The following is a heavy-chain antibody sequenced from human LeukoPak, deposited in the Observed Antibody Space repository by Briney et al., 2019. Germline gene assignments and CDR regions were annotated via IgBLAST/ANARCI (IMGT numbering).Heavy chain of an antibody. V-gene: IGHV1-2*02. J-gene: IGHJ6*03. D-gene: IGHD3-10*01. CDR2: INPNSGGT. CDR3: ARDQTELHYYYYMDV. CDR1: GYTFTGYY. Sequence: ASVKVSCKASGYTFTGYYMHWVRQAPGQGLEWMGWINPNSGGTNYAQKLQGRVTMTRDTSISTAYMELSRLRSDDTAVYYCARDQTELHYYYYMDVWGKGTTVTISS.